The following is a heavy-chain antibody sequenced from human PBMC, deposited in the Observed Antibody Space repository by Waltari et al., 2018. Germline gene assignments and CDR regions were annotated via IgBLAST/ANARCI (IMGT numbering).Heavy chain of an antibody. CDR2: IYHSGST. D-gene: IGHD6-19*01. CDR3: ARAIAVAGTRHFDY. CDR1: GYSISSGYY. Sequence: QVQLQESGPGLVKPSETLSLTCTVSGYSISSGYYLGWIRQPPGKGLEWIGSIYHSGSTYYNPSLKSRVTISVDTSKNQFSLKLSSVTAADTAVYYCARAIAVAGTRHFDYWGQGTLVTVSS. V-gene: IGHV4-38-2*02. J-gene: IGHJ4*02.